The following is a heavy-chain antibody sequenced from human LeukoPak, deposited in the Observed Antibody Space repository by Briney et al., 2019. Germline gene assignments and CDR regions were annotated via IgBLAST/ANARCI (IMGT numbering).Heavy chain of an antibody. J-gene: IGHJ5*02. V-gene: IGHV4-4*09. Sequence: SETLSLTCTVAGGSISSYYWNWIRPPPGKGLEWSGYIYASVRTNYNPSLNSRITISLDTSKNQFSLRLTSVTAADTAVYYCARGIFYGGRNQYIWFNLWGQGTLVTVSS. CDR1: GGSISSYY. D-gene: IGHD4-23*01. CDR2: IYASVRT. CDR3: ARGIFYGGRNQYIWFNL.